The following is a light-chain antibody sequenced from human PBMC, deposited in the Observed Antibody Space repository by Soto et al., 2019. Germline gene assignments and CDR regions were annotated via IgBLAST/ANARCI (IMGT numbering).Light chain of an antibody. CDR3: QQSYSTPRT. J-gene: IGKJ1*01. Sequence: DLQMTQSPSSLSASVGDRVTITCRASQRIGNYLNWYQQKPGKAPKFLIYAVSYLQSGVPSRFSGSSSDTDFTLTIANLQPEDIATYYCQQSYSTPRTFGQGTKVEIK. CDR1: QRIGNY. CDR2: AVS. V-gene: IGKV1-39*01.